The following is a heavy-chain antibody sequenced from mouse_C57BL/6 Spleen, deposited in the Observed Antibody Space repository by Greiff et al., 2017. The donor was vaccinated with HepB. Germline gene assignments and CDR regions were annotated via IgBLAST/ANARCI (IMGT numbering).Heavy chain of an antibody. V-gene: IGHV1-64*01. J-gene: IGHJ3*01. CDR1: GYTFTSYW. CDR2: IHPNSGST. Sequence: QVQLQQPGAELVKPGASVKLSCKASGYTFTSYWMHWVKQRPGQGLEWIGMIHPNSGSTNYNEKFKSKATLTVDKSSSTAYMQLSSLTSEDSAVYYCARPFYYEYDGTFAYWGQGTLVTVSA. D-gene: IGHD2-4*01. CDR3: ARPFYYEYDGTFAY.